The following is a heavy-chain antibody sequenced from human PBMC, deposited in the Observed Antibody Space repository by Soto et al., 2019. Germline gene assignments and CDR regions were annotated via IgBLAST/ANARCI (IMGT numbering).Heavy chain of an antibody. J-gene: IGHJ4*02. Sequence: SETLSLTCTVSGGSISSYYWSWIRQPPGKGLEWIGYIYYSGSTNYNPSLKSRVTISVDTSKNQFSLKLSSVTAADTAVYYCARGVPLSLRRVAAAGTFDYWGQGTLVTVSS. V-gene: IGHV4-59*01. CDR2: IYYSGST. CDR3: ARGVPLSLRRVAAAGTFDY. D-gene: IGHD6-13*01. CDR1: GGSISSYY.